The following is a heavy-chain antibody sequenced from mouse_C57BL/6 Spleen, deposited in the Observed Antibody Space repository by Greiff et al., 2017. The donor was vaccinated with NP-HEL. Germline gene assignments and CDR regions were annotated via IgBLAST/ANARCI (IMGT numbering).Heavy chain of an antibody. J-gene: IGHJ2*01. CDR3: ARATTVVGFDY. D-gene: IGHD1-1*01. CDR1: GFTFTDYY. Sequence: EVKVVESGGGLVQPGGSLSLSCAASGFTFTDYYMSWVRQPPGKALEWLGFIRNKANGYTTEYSASVKGRFTISRDNSQSILYLQMNALRAEDSATYYCARATTVVGFDYWGQGTTLTVSS. CDR2: IRNKANGYTT. V-gene: IGHV7-3*01.